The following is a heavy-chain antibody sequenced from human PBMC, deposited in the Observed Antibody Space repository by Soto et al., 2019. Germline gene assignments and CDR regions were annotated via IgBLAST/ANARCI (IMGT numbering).Heavy chain of an antibody. CDR1: GGSISSGDYY. V-gene: IGHV4-30-4*01. D-gene: IGHD2-15*01. CDR3: ARGPPIGVVAANDY. CDR2: IYYSGST. J-gene: IGHJ4*02. Sequence: PAETLSLTCTVSGGSISSGDYYWICIRQPPGKGLELIGYIYYSGSTYYNPSLKSRVTISVDTSKNQFSLKLSSVTAADTAVYYCARGPPIGVVAANDYWGQGTLVTVSS.